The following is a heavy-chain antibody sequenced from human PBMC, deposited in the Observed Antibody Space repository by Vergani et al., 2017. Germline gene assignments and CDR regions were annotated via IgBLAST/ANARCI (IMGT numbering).Heavy chain of an antibody. CDR2: IIPIFGTA. V-gene: IGHV1-69*18. D-gene: IGHD5-24*01. J-gene: IGHJ6*02. CDR3: AGYRGDGYNSDDYYGMDV. CDR1: GGTFSSYA. Sequence: QVQLVQSGAEVKKPGSSVKVSCKASGGTFSSYAISWVRQAPGQGLEWMGRIIPIFGTANYAQKFQGRVTITADESTSTAYMELSSLRSEDTAVYYWAGYRGDGYNSDDYYGMDVWGQGTTVTVSS.